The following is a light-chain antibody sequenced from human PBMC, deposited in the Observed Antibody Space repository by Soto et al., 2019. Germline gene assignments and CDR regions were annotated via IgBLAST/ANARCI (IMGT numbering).Light chain of an antibody. CDR1: SGSIASTY. Sequence: NFMLTQPHSVSESPGKTVTISCTRSSGSIASTYVQWYQQRPGSAPATIIYVDTLRPSGVPDRFSGSIDISSNSASLTISGLKTEDEADYYCQSYGVFGGRTQLTVL. V-gene: IGLV6-57*04. J-gene: IGLJ3*02. CDR2: VDT. CDR3: QSYGV.